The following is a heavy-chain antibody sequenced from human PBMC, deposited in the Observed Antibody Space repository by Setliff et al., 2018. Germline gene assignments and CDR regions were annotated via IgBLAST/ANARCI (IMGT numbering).Heavy chain of an antibody. V-gene: IGHV5-51*01. CDR1: GYNFASYW. J-gene: IGHJ6*03. CDR2: IYPDDSDT. CDR3: ARQIGSSLSHFYYYMDV. D-gene: IGHD6-19*01. Sequence: GESLKISWKGSGYNFASYWIAWVRQMPGKGLEWMGIIYPDDSDTRYSPSFQGQVTISADKSISTAYLQWSSLKASDTAMYYCARQIGSSLSHFYYYMDVWGKGTTVTVSS.